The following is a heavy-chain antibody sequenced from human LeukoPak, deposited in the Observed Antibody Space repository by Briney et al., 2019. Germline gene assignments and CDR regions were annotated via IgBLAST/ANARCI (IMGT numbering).Heavy chain of an antibody. CDR1: GFTFSDYY. J-gene: IGHJ4*02. CDR2: ISSSGSTI. CDR3: ASYYYDSSGYSVFDY. D-gene: IGHD3-22*01. V-gene: IGHV3-11*04. Sequence: PGGSLRLSCAASGFTFSDYYMNWIRQAPGKGLEWVSYISSSGSTIYYADSVKGRFTISRDNAKNSLYLQMNSLRAEDTAVYYCASYYYDSSGYSVFDYWGQGTLVTVSS.